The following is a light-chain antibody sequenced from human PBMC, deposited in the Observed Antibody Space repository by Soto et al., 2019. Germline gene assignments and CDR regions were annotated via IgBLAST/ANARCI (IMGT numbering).Light chain of an antibody. V-gene: IGKV3-11*01. J-gene: IGKJ4*01. CDR2: DAS. Sequence: EIVVTQSPATLSLSPGERATLSCRASQSVSSYLAWYQQKPGQAPRLLIYDASNRATGIPARFSGSGSGTDFTLTISSLEPKDFAVYYCQQRSNWQGATFGGGTKVDIK. CDR3: QQRSNWQGAT. CDR1: QSVSSY.